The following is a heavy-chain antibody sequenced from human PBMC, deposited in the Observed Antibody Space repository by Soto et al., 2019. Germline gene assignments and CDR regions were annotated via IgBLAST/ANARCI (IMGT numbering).Heavy chain of an antibody. V-gene: IGHV4-31*03. CDR2: IIYSGST. CDR1: GGSISTGGYY. CDR3: ARGKDLWSGYFTGSFDS. Sequence: QVQLQESGPGLVKPSQTLSLTCTVSGGSISTGGYYWNWIRQHPGKGLEWIGYIIYSGSTYYNPSLKSRVTISEDTFKNQFSLKLSSVTAADTAVYYCARGKDLWSGYFTGSFDSWGQGTLFTVSS. J-gene: IGHJ4*02. D-gene: IGHD3-3*01.